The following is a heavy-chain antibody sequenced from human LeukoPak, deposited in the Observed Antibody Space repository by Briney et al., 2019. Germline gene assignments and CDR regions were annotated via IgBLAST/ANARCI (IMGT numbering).Heavy chain of an antibody. CDR2: IKPDGSGK. V-gene: IGHV3-7*01. D-gene: IGHD3-10*01. CDR1: GFAFNTFW. Sequence: PGGSLRLSCVASGFAFNTFWMSWVRQAPGKGPEWVANIKPDGSGKSYVDSVKGRFTISRDNAKNSLYLQMNSLRAEDTALYYCARGGSWFAPWGQGTLVTVSS. J-gene: IGHJ5*02. CDR3: ARGGSWFAP.